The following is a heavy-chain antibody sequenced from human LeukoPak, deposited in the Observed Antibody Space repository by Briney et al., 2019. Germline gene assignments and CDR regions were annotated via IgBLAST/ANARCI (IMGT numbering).Heavy chain of an antibody. V-gene: IGHV1-18*01. Sequence: ASVKVSCKASGYTFTSYGISWVRQAPGQGLEWMGWISAYNGNTSYAQKLQGRVTMTTDTSTSTAYMELRSLRSDDTAVYYCARVKVGYYYDSSGLSGAFDIWGQGTMVTVSS. J-gene: IGHJ3*02. CDR2: ISAYNGNT. D-gene: IGHD3-22*01. CDR3: ARVKVGYYYDSSGLSGAFDI. CDR1: GYTFTSYG.